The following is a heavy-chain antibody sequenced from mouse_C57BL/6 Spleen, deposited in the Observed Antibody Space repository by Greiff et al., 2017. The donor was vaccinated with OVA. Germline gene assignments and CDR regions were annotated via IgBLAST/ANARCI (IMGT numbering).Heavy chain of an antibody. CDR1: GYTFTSYW. CDR2: IHPNSGST. Sequence: QVQLQQPGAELVKPGASVKLSCKASGYTFTSYWMHWVKQRPGQGLEWIGMIHPNSGSTNYNEKFKSKATLTVDKSSSTAYMQLSSLTSEDSAVYYCARDGGSSLYYYAMDYWGQGTSVTVSS. D-gene: IGHD1-1*01. J-gene: IGHJ4*01. V-gene: IGHV1-64*01. CDR3: ARDGGSSLYYYAMDY.